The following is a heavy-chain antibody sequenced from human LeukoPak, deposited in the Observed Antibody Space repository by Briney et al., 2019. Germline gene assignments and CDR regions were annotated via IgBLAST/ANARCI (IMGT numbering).Heavy chain of an antibody. CDR1: GFTFSSYG. CDR2: ISYDGSNK. CDR3: AKALLNYGDYEGGYFDY. J-gene: IGHJ4*02. D-gene: IGHD4-17*01. V-gene: IGHV3-30*18. Sequence: GRSLRLSCAASGFTFSSYGMHCVRQAPGKGLEWVAVISYDGSNKYYADSVKGRFTISRDNSKNTLYLQMNSLRAEDTAVYYCAKALLNYGDYEGGYFDYWGQGTLVTVSS.